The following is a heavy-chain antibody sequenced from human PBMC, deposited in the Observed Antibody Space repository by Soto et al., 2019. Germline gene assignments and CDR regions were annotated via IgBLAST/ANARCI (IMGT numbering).Heavy chain of an antibody. V-gene: IGHV4-59*01. CDR2: IYYGGGT. CDR3: ARGSAAGTKSPFDY. Sequence: PSETLSLTCTVSGDSISTDYWSWIRQPPGKGLEWIGDIYYGGGTNYNPSLKSRVTLSVDTSKNQFSLKLSSVTAADTAVYYCARGSAAGTKSPFDYWGQGTLVTVSS. CDR1: GDSISTDY. D-gene: IGHD6-13*01. J-gene: IGHJ4*02.